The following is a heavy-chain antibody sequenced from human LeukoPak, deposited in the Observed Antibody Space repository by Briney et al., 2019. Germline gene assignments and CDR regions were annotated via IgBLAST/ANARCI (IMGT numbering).Heavy chain of an antibody. D-gene: IGHD5-18*01. CDR2: ISYDGSNK. CDR3: ARGGGYSYGIEYYFDY. J-gene: IGHJ4*02. Sequence: GGSLRLSCAASGFTFSSYGMHWVRQAPGKGLEWVAVISYDGSNKYYADSVKGRFTISRDNSKNTLYLQMNSLRAEDTAVYYCARGGGYSYGIEYYFDYWGQGTLVTVSS. CDR1: GFTFSSYG. V-gene: IGHV3-30*03.